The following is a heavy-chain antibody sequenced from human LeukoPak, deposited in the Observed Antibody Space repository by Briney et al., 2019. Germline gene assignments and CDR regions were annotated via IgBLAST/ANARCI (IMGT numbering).Heavy chain of an antibody. CDR1: GGSFSSHY. CDR3: ARGLRQGSSWSWGPKEKSYQYMDV. CDR2: INPRGST. D-gene: IGHD6-19*01. J-gene: IGHJ6*04. V-gene: IGHV4-34*01. Sequence: SETLSLTCGVSGGSFSSHYWTWIRQPPGKGLEWIGEINPRGSTNYNPSLESRVTVSADTSRNQLSLSLTSVTAADSAVYFCARGLRQGSSWSWGPKEKSYQYMDVWGTGTTVIVSS.